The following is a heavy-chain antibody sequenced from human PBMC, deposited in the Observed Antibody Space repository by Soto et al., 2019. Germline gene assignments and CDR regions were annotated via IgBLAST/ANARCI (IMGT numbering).Heavy chain of an antibody. Sequence: QVQLVQSGAEVKKPGSSVKVSCKASGGTFSSYAISWVRQAPGQGLEWMGGNIPIFGTANYAQKFQGRVTITADESTSTAYMELSSLRSEDTAVYYCARDIIYSGYDRPGEYYYYYGMDVWGQGTTVTVSS. CDR2: NIPIFGTA. J-gene: IGHJ6*02. D-gene: IGHD5-12*01. V-gene: IGHV1-69*01. CDR1: GGTFSSYA. CDR3: ARDIIYSGYDRPGEYYYYYGMDV.